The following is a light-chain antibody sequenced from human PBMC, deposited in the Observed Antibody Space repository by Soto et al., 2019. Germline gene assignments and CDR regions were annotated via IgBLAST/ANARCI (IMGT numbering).Light chain of an antibody. CDR2: GNS. Sequence: QSVLTQPPSVSGAPGQRVTISCTGSSSNIGAGYEVHWYQQLPRTAPKLLIYGNSNRPSGVPDRFSCSKSATSASLAITGLQAEDDADYYCQSYDNSLSGMVFGGGTKLTVL. V-gene: IGLV1-40*01. CDR3: QSYDNSLSGMV. CDR1: SSNIGAGYE. J-gene: IGLJ2*01.